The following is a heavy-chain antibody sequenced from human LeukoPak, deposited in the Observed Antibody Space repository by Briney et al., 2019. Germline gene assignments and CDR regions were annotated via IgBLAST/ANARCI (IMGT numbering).Heavy chain of an antibody. CDR1: GFTFSSYS. D-gene: IGHD1-26*01. V-gene: IGHV3-21*01. CDR3: ARDLLYSGSYYSPYYFDY. Sequence: GGSPRLSCAASGFTFSSYSMNWVRQAPGKGLEWVSSISSSSSYIYYADSVKGRFTISRDNAKNSLYLQMNSLRAEDTAVYYCARDLLYSGSYYSPYYFDYWGQGTLVTVSS. CDR2: ISSSSSYI. J-gene: IGHJ4*02.